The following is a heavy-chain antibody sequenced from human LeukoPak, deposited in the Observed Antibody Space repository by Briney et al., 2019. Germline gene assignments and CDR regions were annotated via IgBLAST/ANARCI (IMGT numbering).Heavy chain of an antibody. CDR3: ARGYCSGGSCDYFDY. J-gene: IGHJ4*02. CDR2: IWYDGSNK. D-gene: IGHD2-15*01. CDR1: GFTFSSYG. V-gene: IGHV3-33*08. Sequence: GGSLRLSCAASGFTFSSYGMHWVRQAPGKGLEWVAVIWYDGSNKYYADSVKGRFTISRDNSKNTLYLQMNSLRAEDTAVYYCARGYCSGGSCDYFDYWGQGTLVTVSS.